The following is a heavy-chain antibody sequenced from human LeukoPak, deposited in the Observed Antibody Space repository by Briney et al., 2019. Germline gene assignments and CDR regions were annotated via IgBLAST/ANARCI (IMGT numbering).Heavy chain of an antibody. CDR2: IRYDGNNK. Sequence: GGSLRLSCAASGFTFSDYGMHWVRQAPGRGLEWVAFIRYDGNNKYYADSVKGRFTISRDNSKNTLYLQMNSLRAEDTAVYYCAKDRVRFMVRGVMGLDYWGQGTLVTVSS. CDR1: GFTFSDYG. J-gene: IGHJ4*02. CDR3: AKDRVRFMVRGVMGLDY. V-gene: IGHV3-30*02. D-gene: IGHD3-10*01.